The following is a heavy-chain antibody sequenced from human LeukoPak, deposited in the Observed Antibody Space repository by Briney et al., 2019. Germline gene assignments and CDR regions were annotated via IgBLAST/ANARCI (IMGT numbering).Heavy chain of an antibody. V-gene: IGHV4-59*01. D-gene: IGHD3-9*01. CDR1: GGSISSYY. CDR3: ARGGRSFDWFPHDY. CDR2: IYYSGST. J-gene: IGHJ4*02. Sequence: SETLSLTCTVSGGSISSYYWSWIRQPPGKGPEWIGYIYYSGSTNYNPSLKSRVTISVDTSKNQFSLKLSSVTAADTAVYYCARGGRSFDWFPHDYWGQGTLVTVSS.